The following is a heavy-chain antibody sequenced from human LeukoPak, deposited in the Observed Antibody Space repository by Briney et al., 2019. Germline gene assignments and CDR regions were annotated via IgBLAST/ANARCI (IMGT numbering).Heavy chain of an antibody. Sequence: PGGSLRLSCAASGFTFSSYGMSWVRQAPGKGLEWVSAISGSGGSTYYADSVKGRFTISRDNSKNTLFLQMNSLRAEDTAVYYCAKLSLSGRSQSADYWGQGTLVTVSS. V-gene: IGHV3-23*01. D-gene: IGHD3-10*01. CDR3: AKLSLSGRSQSADY. CDR1: GFTFSSYG. J-gene: IGHJ4*02. CDR2: ISGSGGST.